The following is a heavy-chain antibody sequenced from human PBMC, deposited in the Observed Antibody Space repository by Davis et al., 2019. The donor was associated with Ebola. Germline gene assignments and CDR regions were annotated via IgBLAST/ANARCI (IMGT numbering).Heavy chain of an antibody. V-gene: IGHV3-30*04. CDR2: ISYDGSNK. CDR3: ARDTGGDIVLVPAAHTYYYYGMDV. J-gene: IGHJ6*02. Sequence: GGSLRLSCAASGFTLSSYIVHWVRQAPGKGLEWVAVISYDGSNKYYADSVKGRFTISRDNSKNTLYLQMNSLRAEDTAVYYCARDTGGDIVLVPAAHTYYYYGMDVWGQGTTVTVSS. CDR1: GFTLSSYI. D-gene: IGHD2-2*01.